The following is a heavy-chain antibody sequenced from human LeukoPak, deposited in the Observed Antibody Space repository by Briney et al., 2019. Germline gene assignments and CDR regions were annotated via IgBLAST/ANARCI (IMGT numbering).Heavy chain of an antibody. Sequence: ASVKVSCKASGYTFTSYDINWVRQATGQGLEWMGWMNPNSGNTGYAQKFQGRVTMTRNTSISTAYMELSSLRSEDTAVYYCARVHYDILTGYYKEDYWGQGTLVTVSS. CDR2: MNPNSGNT. D-gene: IGHD3-9*01. CDR3: ARVHYDILTGYYKEDY. J-gene: IGHJ4*02. CDR1: GYTFTSYD. V-gene: IGHV1-8*01.